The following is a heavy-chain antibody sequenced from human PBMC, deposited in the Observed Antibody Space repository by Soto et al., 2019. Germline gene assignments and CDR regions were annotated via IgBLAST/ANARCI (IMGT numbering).Heavy chain of an antibody. CDR1: GYSFINYW. CDR3: ARLRYCSGGGCYGSDY. D-gene: IGHD2-15*01. Sequence: PGESLKISCKGSGYSFINYWIGWVRQMPGKGLEWMGIIHPGESDTRYSPSFQGQVTISADKSISTAYLQWSSLKASDTAMYYCARLRYCSGGGCYGSDYWGQGTLVTVSS. J-gene: IGHJ4*02. V-gene: IGHV5-51*01. CDR2: IHPGESDT.